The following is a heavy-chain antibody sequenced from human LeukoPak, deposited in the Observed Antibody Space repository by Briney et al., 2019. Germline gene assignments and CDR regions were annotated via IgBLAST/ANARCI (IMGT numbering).Heavy chain of an antibody. CDR1: GFTFSGYA. V-gene: IGHV3-23*01. J-gene: IGHJ4*02. CDR3: AKLRDFYDSTGYSRFPY. CDR2: TSGSAGST. Sequence: PGGSLRLSCAASGFTFSGYAMGWVRQAPGKGLEWVSATSGSAGSTYYADSVKGRFTISRDNSKNSLYLQMNSQRAGDTAVYYCAKLRDFYDSTGYSRFPYWGQGTLVTVSS. D-gene: IGHD3-22*01.